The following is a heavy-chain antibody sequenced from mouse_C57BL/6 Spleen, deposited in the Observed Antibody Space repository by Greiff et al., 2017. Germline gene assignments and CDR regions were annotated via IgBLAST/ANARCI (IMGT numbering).Heavy chain of an antibody. CDR1: GYAFSSSW. CDR2: IYPGDGDT. V-gene: IGHV1-82*01. Sequence: QVQLQQSGPELVKPGASVKISCKASGYAFSSSWMNWVKQRPGKGLEWIGRIYPGDGDTNYNGKFKGKATLTADKSSSTAYMQLSSLTSEDSAVYFCARQGYYGSSYGCYFDYWGQGTTLTVSS. J-gene: IGHJ2*01. CDR3: ARQGYYGSSYGCYFDY. D-gene: IGHD1-1*01.